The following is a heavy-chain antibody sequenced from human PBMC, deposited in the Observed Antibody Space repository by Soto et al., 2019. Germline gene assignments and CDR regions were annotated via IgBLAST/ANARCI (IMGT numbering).Heavy chain of an antibody. D-gene: IGHD3-16*01. CDR1: GFTFSSYG. CDR3: ARGGDYFDY. Sequence: QVQLVESGGGVVQPGRSLRLSCAASGFTFSSYGMHWVRQAPGKGLEWVAVIWYDGSNKYYADSVKGLFTISRDNSKNTLYLQMNSLRAEDTAVYYCARGGDYFDYWGQGTLVTVSS. V-gene: IGHV3-33*01. J-gene: IGHJ4*02. CDR2: IWYDGSNK.